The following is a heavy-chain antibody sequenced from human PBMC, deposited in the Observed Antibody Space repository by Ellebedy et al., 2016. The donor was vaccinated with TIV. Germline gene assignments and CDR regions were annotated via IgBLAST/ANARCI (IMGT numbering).Heavy chain of an antibody. CDR3: ARHAGSWFSGGSKAVAY. J-gene: IGHJ4*02. CDR2: IYPGDSDI. CDR1: GYSFTDYW. V-gene: IGHV5-51*01. D-gene: IGHD6-13*01. Sequence: KVSCKSFGYSFTDYWIGWVRQMPGKGLEWMGIIYPGDSDIRYSPSFQGQVTISADKSISTAYLQWSSLKASDTAMYYCARHAGSWFSGGSKAVAYWGQGTLVTVSS.